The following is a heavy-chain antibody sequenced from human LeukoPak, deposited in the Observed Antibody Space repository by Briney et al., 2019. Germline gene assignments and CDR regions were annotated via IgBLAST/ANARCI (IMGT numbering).Heavy chain of an antibody. CDR2: ISGSGGST. J-gene: IGHJ4*02. CDR3: ASSWQQLRNFDY. V-gene: IGHV3-23*01. CDR1: GFTFSDYY. Sequence: VGSLRLSCAASGFTFSDYYMSWIRQAPGKGLEWVSAISGSGGSTYYADSVKGRFTISRDNSKNTLYLQMNSLRAEDTAVYYCASSWQQLRNFDYWGQGTLVTVSS. D-gene: IGHD6-13*01.